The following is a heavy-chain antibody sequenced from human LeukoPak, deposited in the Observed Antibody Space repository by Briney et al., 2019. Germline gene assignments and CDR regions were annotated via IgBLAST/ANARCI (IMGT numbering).Heavy chain of an antibody. V-gene: IGHV4-31*03. CDR3: ARDDLSYGSGAGGYAFDI. CDR2: IYYSGST. D-gene: IGHD3-10*01. CDR1: GGSISSGGYY. Sequence: SETLSLTCTVSGGSISSGGYYWSWIRQHPGKGLEWSGYIYYSGSTYYNPSLKSRVTISVDTSKNQFTLKLSSVTAADTAVYYCARDDLSYGSGAGGYAFDIWGQGTMVTVSS. J-gene: IGHJ3*02.